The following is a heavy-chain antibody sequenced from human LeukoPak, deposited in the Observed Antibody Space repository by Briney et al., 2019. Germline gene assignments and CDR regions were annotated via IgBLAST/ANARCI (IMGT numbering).Heavy chain of an antibody. Sequence: PGGSLRLSCAASGFSISIYWMHWVRQAPGKGLVWVSRIDSDGSRTSYADSVKGRFTISRDNSKNTLYLQMNSLRAEDTAVYYCARQWVRDYGDYRPFDYWGQGTLVTVSS. CDR2: IDSDGSRT. CDR1: GFSISIYW. V-gene: IGHV3-74*01. D-gene: IGHD4-17*01. CDR3: ARQWVRDYGDYRPFDY. J-gene: IGHJ4*02.